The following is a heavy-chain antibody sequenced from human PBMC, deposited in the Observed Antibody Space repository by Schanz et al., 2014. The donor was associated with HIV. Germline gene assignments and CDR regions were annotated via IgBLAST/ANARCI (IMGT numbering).Heavy chain of an antibody. CDR2: ISYDGRNK. CDR3: AKDRNHYDNRYRGKGNYYYYYGMDV. J-gene: IGHJ6*02. CDR1: GFIFSDYG. V-gene: IGHV3-30*18. Sequence: QVQLVESGGGVVQPGRSLKVSCVVSGFIFSDYGIHWVRQAPGKGLEWVAVISYDGRNKYFADSVKGRFTMSRDNSKNTLYLQMNRLRADDTAVYYCAKDRNHYDNRYRGKGNYYYYYGMDVWGQGTTVTVSS. D-gene: IGHD3-16*01.